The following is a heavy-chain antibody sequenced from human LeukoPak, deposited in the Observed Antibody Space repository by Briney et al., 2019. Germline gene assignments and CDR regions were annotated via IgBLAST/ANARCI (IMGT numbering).Heavy chain of an antibody. CDR1: GDSVSNKSVI. J-gene: IGHJ3*01. D-gene: IGHD6-19*01. Sequence: SQTLSLTCAISGDSVSNKSVIWNWVRQSPSRGLEWLGRTYYNSKWNKDYAVPMKSRISINPDTSKNHASLQMNSVTPEDTAVYYCARGVAGKGAFDLWGRGTMVTVSS. V-gene: IGHV6-1*01. CDR2: TYYNSKWNK. CDR3: ARGVAGKGAFDL.